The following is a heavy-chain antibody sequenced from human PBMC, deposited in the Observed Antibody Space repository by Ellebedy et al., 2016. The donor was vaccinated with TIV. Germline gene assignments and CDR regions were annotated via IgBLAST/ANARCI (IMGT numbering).Heavy chain of an antibody. CDR1: GFTFSSYG. V-gene: IGHV3-33*01. J-gene: IGHJ6*02. CDR3: ARDGIAVAGNRVYGMDV. Sequence: GGSLRLXXAASGFTFSSYGMHWVRQAPGKGLEWVAVIWYDGSNKYYADSVKGRFTISRDNSKNTLYLQMNSLRAEDTAVYYCARDGIAVAGNRVYGMDVWGQGTTVTVSS. CDR2: IWYDGSNK. D-gene: IGHD6-19*01.